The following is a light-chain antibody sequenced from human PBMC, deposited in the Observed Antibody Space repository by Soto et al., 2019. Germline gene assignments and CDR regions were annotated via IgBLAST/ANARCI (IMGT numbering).Light chain of an antibody. CDR2: GAS. CDR3: QQYGSSPWT. CDR1: ESIRSNY. J-gene: IGKJ1*01. Sequence: ETVSTQSPGTLSLSPGERATLSCRASESIRSNYLAWYRQTPGQAPRLLIFGASKMASGIADRFSGSGSGTDFTLIISRLEPEDFALYYCQQYGSSPWTFGQGTKVEIK. V-gene: IGKV3-20*01.